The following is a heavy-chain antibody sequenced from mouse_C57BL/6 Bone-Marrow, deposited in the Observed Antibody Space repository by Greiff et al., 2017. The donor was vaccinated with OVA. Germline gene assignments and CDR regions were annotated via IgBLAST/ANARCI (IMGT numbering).Heavy chain of an antibody. D-gene: IGHD2-5*01. J-gene: IGHJ1*03. V-gene: IGHV1-76*01. CDR3: ARGVVGYSNYFDWYFDV. CDR1: GYTFTDYY. Sequence: QVQLQQSGAELVRPGASVKLSCKASGYTFTDYYINWVKQRPGQGLEWIARIYPGSGNTYYNEKFKGKATLTAEKSSSTAYMQLSSLTSEDSAVYFCARGVVGYSNYFDWYFDVWGTGTTVTVSS. CDR2: IYPGSGNT.